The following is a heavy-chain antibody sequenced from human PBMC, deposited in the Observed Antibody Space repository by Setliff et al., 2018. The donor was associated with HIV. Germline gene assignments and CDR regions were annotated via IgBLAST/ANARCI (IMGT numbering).Heavy chain of an antibody. CDR3: ARAIVGAPGDAFDI. CDR1: GGSISSGSYY. Sequence: PSETLSLTCTVSGGSISSGSYYWSWIRQPAGKGLEWIGRIYTSGSTNYNPSLKSRVTISVDTSKNQFSLKMSSVTAADTAVYYCARAIVGAPGDAFDIWGQGTMGTVS. J-gene: IGHJ3*02. CDR2: IYTSGST. V-gene: IGHV4-61*02. D-gene: IGHD1-26*01.